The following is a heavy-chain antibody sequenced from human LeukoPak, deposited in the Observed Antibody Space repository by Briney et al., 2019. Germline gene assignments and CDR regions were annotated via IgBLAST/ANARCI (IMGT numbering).Heavy chain of an antibody. CDR3: ARRSHAFDI. Sequence: SETLSLTCTVSGGSIISSSFWWGWIRQPPGKGLEWIGSIYYSGVSYYNTSLKSRVTISVDTSKNQFSLKLSSVTAADTAVYYCARRSHAFDIWGQGTMVTISS. CDR2: IYYSGVS. V-gene: IGHV4-39*07. J-gene: IGHJ3*02. CDR1: GGSIISSSFW.